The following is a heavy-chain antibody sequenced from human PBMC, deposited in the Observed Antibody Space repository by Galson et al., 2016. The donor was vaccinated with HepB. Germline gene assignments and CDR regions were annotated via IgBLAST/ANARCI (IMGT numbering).Heavy chain of an antibody. V-gene: IGHV4-34*01. CDR1: AGSFSGHY. Sequence: SETLSLTCAVSAGSFSGHYWSWIRQSPGKGLEWIGEINHTGNTNYNPSLKSRVTLSVDTSRNQFSLKLSSVTAADTAVYYCARDRLSAAASWVAFDLWGQGTMVTVSS. J-gene: IGHJ3*01. CDR3: ARDRLSAAASWVAFDL. CDR2: INHTGNT. D-gene: IGHD6-13*01.